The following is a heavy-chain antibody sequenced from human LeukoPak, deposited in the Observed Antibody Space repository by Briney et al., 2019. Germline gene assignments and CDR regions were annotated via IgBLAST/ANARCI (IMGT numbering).Heavy chain of an antibody. CDR3: ARAQWLRDFDY. Sequence: VASVKVSCKASGYTFTSYYMHWVRQAPGQGLEWMGIINPSGGSTSYAQKFQGRVTMTRDTSTSTVYMELSSLRSEDTAAYYCARAQWLRDFDYWGQGTLVTVSS. J-gene: IGHJ4*02. CDR2: INPSGGST. D-gene: IGHD5-12*01. CDR1: GYTFTSYY. V-gene: IGHV1-46*01.